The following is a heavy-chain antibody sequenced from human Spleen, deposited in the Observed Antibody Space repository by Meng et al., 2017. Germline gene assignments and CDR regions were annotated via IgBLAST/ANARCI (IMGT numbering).Heavy chain of an antibody. CDR2: IGGSGGST. CDR1: GFTFSSYA. CDR3: AKAGIDVLTGHYR. V-gene: IGHV3-23*01. Sequence: GESLKISCAASGFTFSSYAMSWVRQAPGKGLEWVSVIGGSGGSTYNADSVKGRCTISRDNSKSTLYLQMNSLKAEDTAVYYCAKAGIDVLTGHYRWGQGTLVTVSS. D-gene: IGHD3-9*01. J-gene: IGHJ4*02.